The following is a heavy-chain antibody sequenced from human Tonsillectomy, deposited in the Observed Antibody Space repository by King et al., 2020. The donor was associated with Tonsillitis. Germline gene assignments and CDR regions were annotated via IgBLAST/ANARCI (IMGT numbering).Heavy chain of an antibody. D-gene: IGHD4-17*01. Sequence: VQLVESGGGLVQPGGSLRLSYAASGFTFSSYWMSWVRQVPGKGREWGANIKQEGSEKYYVDSVKGRFTISRDNAKNSLYLQMNSLRAEDTAVYYCARVVGRLRCHDYWGQGTLVTVSS. V-gene: IGHV3-7*03. CDR2: IKQEGSEK. CDR1: GFTFSSYW. CDR3: ARVVGRLRCHDY. J-gene: IGHJ4*02.